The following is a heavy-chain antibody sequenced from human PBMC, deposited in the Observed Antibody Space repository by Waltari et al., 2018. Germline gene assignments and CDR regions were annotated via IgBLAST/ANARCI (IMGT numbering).Heavy chain of an antibody. J-gene: IGHJ4*02. CDR3: TIGPSTVSSRGDY. V-gene: IGHV4-39*01. CDR1: GGSISSSSYY. D-gene: IGHD2-15*01. Sequence: QLQLQESGPGLVKPSETLSLTCTVSGGSISSSSYYWGWIRQPPGKGLECIGTIYYSGSTYYNPSLKSRVTISVDTSKNQFSLKLSSVTAADTAVYYCTIGPSTVSSRGDYWGQGTLVTVSS. CDR2: IYYSGST.